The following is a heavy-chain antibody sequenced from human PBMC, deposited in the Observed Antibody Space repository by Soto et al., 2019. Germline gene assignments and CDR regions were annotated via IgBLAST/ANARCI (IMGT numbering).Heavy chain of an antibody. D-gene: IGHD6-19*01. CDR2: IYPGDSDT. J-gene: IGHJ5*02. V-gene: IGHV5-51*01. Sequence: GESLKISCKGSGYSFTSYWIGWVRQMPGKGLEWMGIIYPGDSDTRYSPSFQGQVTISADKSISTAYLQWSSLKASDTAMYYCARRLPYSSGWYIKGSWFDPWGQGTLVTVSS. CDR1: GYSFTSYW. CDR3: ARRLPYSSGWYIKGSWFDP.